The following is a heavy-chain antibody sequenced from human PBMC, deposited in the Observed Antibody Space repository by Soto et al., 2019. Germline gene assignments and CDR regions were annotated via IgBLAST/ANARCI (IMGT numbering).Heavy chain of an antibody. J-gene: IGHJ4*02. V-gene: IGHV1-69*04. D-gene: IGHD3-22*01. CDR3: AREGDMTFHSDSSAEPGY. Sequence: QVQLVQSGAEVKKPGSSVKVSCKASGGTFSSFVISWVRQAPGQGLEWMGRIIPSIGIINYAQKFQGRVTITADTSTSTAYMELSSLRSDDTAVYYCAREGDMTFHSDSSAEPGYWGQGTLVTVSS. CDR2: IIPSIGII. CDR1: GGTFSSFV.